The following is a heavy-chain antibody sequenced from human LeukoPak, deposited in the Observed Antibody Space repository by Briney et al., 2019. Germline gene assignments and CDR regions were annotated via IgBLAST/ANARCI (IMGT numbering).Heavy chain of an antibody. Sequence: PGGSLRLSCAASGFTFSSYAMSWVRQAPGKGLEWVSAISGSGGSTYYADSVKGRFTISRDNSKNTLYLQMNSLRAVDAAVYYCAKDILAAPDDAFDIWGQGTMVTVST. CDR3: AKDILAAPDDAFDI. J-gene: IGHJ3*02. V-gene: IGHV3-23*01. D-gene: IGHD6-13*01. CDR1: GFTFSSYA. CDR2: ISGSGGST.